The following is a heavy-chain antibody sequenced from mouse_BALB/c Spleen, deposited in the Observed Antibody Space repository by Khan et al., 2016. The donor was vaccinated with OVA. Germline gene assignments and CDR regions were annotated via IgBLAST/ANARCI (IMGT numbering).Heavy chain of an antibody. CDR3: TRLAYYYDSEGFAY. CDR2: VSTGGGYT. J-gene: IGHJ3*01. D-gene: IGHD1-1*01. Sequence: EVELVEAGGDLVKPGGSLKLSCAASGFTFSTYGMSWVRQTPDKRLEWVATVSTGGGYTYYPDSVKGRFSISRDNAKNTLYLQMSGRKDEDTAMFYCTRLAYYYDSEGFAYWGQGTLVTVS. CDR1: GFTFSTYG. V-gene: IGHV5-6*01.